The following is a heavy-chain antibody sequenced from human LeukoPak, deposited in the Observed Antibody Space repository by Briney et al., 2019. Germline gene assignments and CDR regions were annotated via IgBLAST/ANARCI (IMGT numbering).Heavy chain of an antibody. CDR2: IIPIFGTA. CDR1: GCTFSSYT. CDR3: ATLLTKWEPTDY. V-gene: IGHV1-69*05. Sequence: AVKVSCKASGCTFSSYTISWVRQAPGQGLEWMGGIIPIFGTANYAQKFQGRVTITTDESTSTAYMELSSLRADDTAVYFCATLLTKWEPTDYWGQGTLVTVSS. D-gene: IGHD1-26*01. J-gene: IGHJ4*02.